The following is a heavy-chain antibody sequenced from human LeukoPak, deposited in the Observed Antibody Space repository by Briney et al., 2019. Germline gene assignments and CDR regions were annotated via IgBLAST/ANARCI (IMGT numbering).Heavy chain of an antibody. CDR1: GGSISSYY. J-gene: IGHJ5*02. CDR2: IYTSGST. CDR3: ARDYYDSSGRLSRFDP. D-gene: IGHD3-22*01. Sequence: SETLSLTCTVSGGSISSYYWSWPRQPAGKGLEWIGRIYTSGSTNYNPSLKSRVTMSVDTSKNQFSLKLSSVTAADTAVYYCARDYYDSSGRLSRFDPWGQGTLVTVSS. V-gene: IGHV4-4*07.